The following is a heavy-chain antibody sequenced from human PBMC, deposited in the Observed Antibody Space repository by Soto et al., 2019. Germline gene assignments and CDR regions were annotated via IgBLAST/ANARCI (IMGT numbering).Heavy chain of an antibody. Sequence: GGSLRLSCAASGFTFSSYWMHWVRQAPGKGLVWVSRINRDGSSTSYADSVKGRFTISRDNSKNTLYLQMNSLRAEDTAVYYCAKDSFGFDYWGQGTLVTVSS. CDR3: AKDSFGFDY. J-gene: IGHJ4*02. CDR2: INRDGSST. CDR1: GFTFSSYW. D-gene: IGHD3-3*01. V-gene: IGHV3-74*01.